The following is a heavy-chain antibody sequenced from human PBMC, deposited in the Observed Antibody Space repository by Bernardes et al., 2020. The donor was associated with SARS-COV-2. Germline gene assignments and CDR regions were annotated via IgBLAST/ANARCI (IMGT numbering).Heavy chain of an antibody. CDR2: IYYTGST. CDR1: AGSISSYY. D-gene: IGHD3-22*01. J-gene: IGHJ4*02. Sequence: TLSLPCTVSAGSISSYYWSWIRQPPGKGLEWIGYIYYTGSTHYNPSLKSRVTISVDTSKNQFSLKLSSVTAADTAVYYCARYYYDSSAYYFSNFDYWGQGTLVTVSS. CDR3: ARYYYDSSAYYFSNFDY. V-gene: IGHV4-59*08.